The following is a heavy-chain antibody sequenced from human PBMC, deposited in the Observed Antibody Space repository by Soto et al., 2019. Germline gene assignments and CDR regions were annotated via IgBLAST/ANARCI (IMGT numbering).Heavy chain of an antibody. CDR2: ISGSGGST. J-gene: IGHJ6*02. CDR1: GFTFNRYA. CDR3: AKDQSGNDGKVYYYYYGMDV. Sequence: GGSLRLSCAASGFTFNRYAMSWVRQAPGKGLEWVSVISGSGGSTYYADSVKGRFTISRDNSKNTLYLQMNSLRAEDTAVYYCAKDQSGNDGKVYYYYYGMDVWGQGTTVTVSS. D-gene: IGHD1-1*01. V-gene: IGHV3-23*01.